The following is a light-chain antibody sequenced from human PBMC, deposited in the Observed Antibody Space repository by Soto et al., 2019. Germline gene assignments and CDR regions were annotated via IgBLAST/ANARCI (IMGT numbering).Light chain of an antibody. J-gene: IGLJ1*01. CDR3: CSYAGSSTPLI. CDR2: EVS. CDR1: SSDVGSYNL. V-gene: IGLV2-23*02. Sequence: SALPQPASVSVSPGQSITISRTGTSSDVGSYNLVSWYQQHPGKAPKLMIYEVSKRPSGVSNRFSGSKSGNTASLTISGLQAEDEADYYCCSYAGSSTPLIFGTGTKVTVL.